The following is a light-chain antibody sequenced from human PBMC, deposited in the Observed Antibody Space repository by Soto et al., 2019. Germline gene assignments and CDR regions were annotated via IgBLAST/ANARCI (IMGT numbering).Light chain of an antibody. CDR2: DVS. CDR1: SSDVGGYNL. J-gene: IGLJ1*01. CDR3: YSYAGSYTFYV. V-gene: IGLV2-11*01. Sequence: QSALTQPRSVSGSPGQSVTISCTGTSSDVGGYNLVSWYQQHPGKAPKLMIYDVSKRPSGVPDRFSGSKSGNTASLTISGLQAEDEADYYCYSYAGSYTFYVFGTGTKVNVL.